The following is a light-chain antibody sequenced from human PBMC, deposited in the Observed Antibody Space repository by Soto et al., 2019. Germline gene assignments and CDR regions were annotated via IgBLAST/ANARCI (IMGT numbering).Light chain of an antibody. CDR1: QGISSY. V-gene: IGKV1-9*01. CDR2: AAS. CDR3: QQLNSL. J-gene: IGKJ1*01. Sequence: DIQLTQSPSFLSASVGDRVTITCRASQGISSYLAWYQQKPGKAPKLLIYAASTLQSGVPSRFSGSGSGTEFTLTISSLQPEDFATYYCQQLNSLFGQGTKVDIK.